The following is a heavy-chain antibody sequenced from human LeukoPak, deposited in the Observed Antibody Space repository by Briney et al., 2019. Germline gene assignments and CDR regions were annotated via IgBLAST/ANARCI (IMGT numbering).Heavy chain of an antibody. Sequence: GESLKISCKGSGYSFTSYWIGWVRQMPGKGLEWMGIIYPGDSDTRYSPSFQGQVTISADKSISTAYLQWSSLKASDTAMYYCARQDGSGWYGEGYYGMDVWGQGTTVTVSS. D-gene: IGHD6-19*01. CDR1: GYSFTSYW. CDR2: IYPGDSDT. CDR3: ARQDGSGWYGEGYYGMDV. J-gene: IGHJ6*02. V-gene: IGHV5-51*01.